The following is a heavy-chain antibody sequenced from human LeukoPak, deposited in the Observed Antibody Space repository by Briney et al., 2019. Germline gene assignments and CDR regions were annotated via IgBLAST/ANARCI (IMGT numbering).Heavy chain of an antibody. Sequence: SETLSFTCTVSGGSISSYYWSWIRQPPGKGLEWIGYIYYSGSTNYNPSLKSRVTISVDTSKNQFSLKLSSVTAADTAVYYCARHAEGCSGGSCYSGLFGMDVWGQGTTVTVSS. V-gene: IGHV4-59*08. CDR3: ARHAEGCSGGSCYSGLFGMDV. J-gene: IGHJ6*02. D-gene: IGHD2-15*01. CDR2: IYYSGST. CDR1: GGSISSYY.